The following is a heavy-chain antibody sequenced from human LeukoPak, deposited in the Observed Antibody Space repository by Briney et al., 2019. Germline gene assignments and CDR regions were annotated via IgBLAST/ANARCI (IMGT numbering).Heavy chain of an antibody. CDR2: IYYSGST. V-gene: IGHV4-39*01. D-gene: IGHD4-17*01. CDR1: GGSISSSSYY. CDR3: ARVNGDYPYYFDY. J-gene: IGHJ4*02. Sequence: SETLSLTCTVSGGSISSSSYYWGWIRQPPGKGLEWIGSIYYSGSTYYNPSLKSRVTISVDTSKNQFSLKLSSVTAADTAVYYCARVNGDYPYYFDYWGQGTLVTVSS.